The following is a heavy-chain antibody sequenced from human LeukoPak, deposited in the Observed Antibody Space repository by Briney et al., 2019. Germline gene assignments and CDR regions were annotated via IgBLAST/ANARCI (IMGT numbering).Heavy chain of an antibody. CDR2: IHYTGST. CDR1: GGSINSYY. V-gene: IGHV4-59*08. J-gene: IGHJ4*02. CDR3: ANAPRCSGGSCYPSYYFDY. Sequence: SETLSLTCTVSGGSINSYYWSWIRQPPGKGLECIGYIHYTGSTNYNPSLKSRVTISVDTSKNQFSLKLSSVTAADTAVYYCANAPRCSGGSCYPSYYFDYWGQGTLVTVSS. D-gene: IGHD2-15*01.